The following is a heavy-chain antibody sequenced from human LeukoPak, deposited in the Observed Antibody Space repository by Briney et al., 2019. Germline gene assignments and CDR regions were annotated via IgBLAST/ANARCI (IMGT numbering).Heavy chain of an antibody. CDR1: GDSISGSSYC. D-gene: IGHD5-12*01. V-gene: IGHV4-39*01. CDR3: ARHSAVTTITWFDP. J-gene: IGHJ5*02. CDR2: VCYSGST. Sequence: ASETLSLTRTVSGDSISGSSYCWGWIRQPPGKGLLWIGNVCYSGSTYYNPSLRSRVTISVDTSKNQFSLRLSSVTAADTAVYFCARHSAVTTITWFDPWGQGTLVTVSS.